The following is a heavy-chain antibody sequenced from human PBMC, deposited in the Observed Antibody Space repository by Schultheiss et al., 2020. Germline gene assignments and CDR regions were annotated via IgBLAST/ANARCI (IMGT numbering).Heavy chain of an antibody. J-gene: IGHJ6*02. CDR3: ARDGIAVAGLYGMDV. V-gene: IGHV1-2*04. Sequence: ASVKVSCKASGYTFTGYDMHWVRQAPGQGLEWMGWINPNSGGTNYAQKFQGWVTMTRDTSISTAYMELSRLRSDDTAVYYCARDGIAVAGLYGMDVWGQGTTVTVSS. CDR2: INPNSGGT. CDR1: GYTFTGYD. D-gene: IGHD6-19*01.